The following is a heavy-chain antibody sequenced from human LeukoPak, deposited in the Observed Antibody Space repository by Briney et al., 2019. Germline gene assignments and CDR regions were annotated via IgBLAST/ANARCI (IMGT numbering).Heavy chain of an antibody. CDR3: AGIEYSSSSAFDY. V-gene: IGHV3-11*01. D-gene: IGHD6-6*01. J-gene: IGHJ4*02. CDR1: GFTFSDYY. CDR2: ISSSGSTI. Sequence: GGSLRLSCAASGFTFSDYYMSWIRQAPGKGLEWVSYISSSGSTIYYAVSVKGRFTISRDNAKNSLYLQMNSLRAEDTAVYYCAGIEYSSSSAFDYWGQGTLVTVSS.